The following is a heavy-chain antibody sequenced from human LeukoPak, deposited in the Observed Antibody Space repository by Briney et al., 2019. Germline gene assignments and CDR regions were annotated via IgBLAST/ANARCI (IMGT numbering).Heavy chain of an antibody. CDR1: GGSISSYY. CDR2: VYYTGST. D-gene: IGHD1-14*01. J-gene: IGHJ5*02. V-gene: IGHV4-59*01. Sequence: SETLSLTCTVSGGSISSYYWSWVRQPPGKGLEWIGFVYYTGSTNYSPSLKSRVTISVDTSKNQFSLKLRSVTAADTAVYYCATLVPPGWFDPWGQGTLVTVSS. CDR3: ATLVPPGWFDP.